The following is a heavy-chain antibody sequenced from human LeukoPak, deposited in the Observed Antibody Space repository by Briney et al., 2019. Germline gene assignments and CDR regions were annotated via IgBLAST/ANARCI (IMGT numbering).Heavy chain of an antibody. Sequence: PGGSLRLSCAASGYTFSGSAMHWVRQASGKGLEWVGRIRSKANSYATAYAASVKGRFTISRDDSKNTAYLQMNSLRAEDTAVYYCASSGRDGYDYWGQGTLVTVSS. CDR2: IRSKANSYAT. J-gene: IGHJ4*02. CDR1: GYTFSGSA. D-gene: IGHD5-24*01. CDR3: ASSGRDGYDY. V-gene: IGHV3-73*01.